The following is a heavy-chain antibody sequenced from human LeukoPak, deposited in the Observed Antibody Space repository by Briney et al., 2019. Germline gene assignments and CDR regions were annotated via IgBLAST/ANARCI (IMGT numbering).Heavy chain of an antibody. V-gene: IGHV3-11*01. CDR1: GFTFSDYY. Sequence: GGSLRLSSAASGFTFSDYYMSWIRQTPRKGVEWVSYITSTGSTIYYADSLKGRFTISRANAKNSLSLRMSSLTAEDTAGYSCARPYDFYYDSSGYIWGQGTLVTVSS. CDR3: ARPYDFYYDSSGYI. D-gene: IGHD3-22*01. CDR2: ITSTGSTI. J-gene: IGHJ4*02.